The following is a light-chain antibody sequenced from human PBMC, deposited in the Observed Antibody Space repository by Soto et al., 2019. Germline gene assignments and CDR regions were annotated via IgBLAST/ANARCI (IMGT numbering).Light chain of an antibody. J-gene: IGKJ2*01. CDR2: GAS. CDR1: QSVSNFY. Sequence: EVVLTQSPGTLSLSPGERATLSCMPSQSVSNFYLAWYQQKPGQAPRLLMYGASNRATGITDRFSGSGSGTDFTLTISRLEPEDFAVYYCQHYSSDPYTFGQGTKLEIK. CDR3: QHYSSDPYT. V-gene: IGKV3-20*01.